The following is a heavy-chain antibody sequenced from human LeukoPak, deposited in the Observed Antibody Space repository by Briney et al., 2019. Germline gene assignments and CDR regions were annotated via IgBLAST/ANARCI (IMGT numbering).Heavy chain of an antibody. V-gene: IGHV4-39*07. Sequence: SETLSLTCTVSGGSISSSSYYWGWIRQPPGKGLEWIGSIYYSGSTYYNPSLKSRVTISVDTSKNQFSLKLSSVTAADTAVYYCAREIPAAIRGHFDYWGQGTLVTVSS. CDR3: AREIPAAIRGHFDY. D-gene: IGHD2-2*02. J-gene: IGHJ4*02. CDR2: IYYSGST. CDR1: GGSISSSSYY.